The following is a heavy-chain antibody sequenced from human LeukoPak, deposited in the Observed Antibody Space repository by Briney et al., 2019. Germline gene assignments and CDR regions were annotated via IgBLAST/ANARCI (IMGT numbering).Heavy chain of an antibody. CDR1: GYTFTSYD. V-gene: IGHV1-18*01. D-gene: IGHD6-19*01. CDR2: ISAYNGDT. Sequence: ASVKVSCKASGYTFTSYDFNWLRQAPGQGLEWMGWISAYNGDTHYAQKFQGRVTLTRDTSTSTAYMELRSLRSDDTAVYYCARAPPGVEAGTLDYWGQGTLVTVSS. CDR3: ARAPPGVEAGTLDY. J-gene: IGHJ4*02.